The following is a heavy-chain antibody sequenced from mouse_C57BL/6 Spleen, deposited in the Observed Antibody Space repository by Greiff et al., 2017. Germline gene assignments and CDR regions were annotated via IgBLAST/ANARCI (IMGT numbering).Heavy chain of an antibody. CDR2: LNPHSGTT. CDR1: GYSFTDSN. J-gene: IGHJ1*03. D-gene: IGHD1-1*01. V-gene: IGHV1-39*01. CDR3: TTVSPYGYFDV. Sequence: EVKLVESGPALVKPGASVKISCKASGYSFTDSNMNWVKPSNGKCLEWIGVLNPHSGTTSYNQKFKGKATLTVDQSSSTAYMQLNSLTSEDSAVYYCTTVSPYGYFDVWGTGTTVTVSS.